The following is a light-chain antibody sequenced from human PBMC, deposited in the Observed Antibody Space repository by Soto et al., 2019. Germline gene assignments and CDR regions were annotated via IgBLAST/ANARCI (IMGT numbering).Light chain of an antibody. CDR2: DVN. J-gene: IGLJ2*01. Sequence: QSALTQPRSVSGSPGQSVTLSCTGTSSDVGGYHYVSWYQHLPGKAPKIIIYDVNKRPSGVPDRFSGSKSGNTASLTISELQTADEADYYCCSYTGSYTLVFGGGTKLTVL. CDR3: CSYTGSYTLV. V-gene: IGLV2-11*01. CDR1: SSDVGGYHY.